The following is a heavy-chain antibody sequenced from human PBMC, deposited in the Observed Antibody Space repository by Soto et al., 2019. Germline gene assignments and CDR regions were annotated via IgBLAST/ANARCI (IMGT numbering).Heavy chain of an antibody. V-gene: IGHV1-69*12. CDR1: GGTFSNYA. D-gene: IGHD1-20*01. J-gene: IGHJ4*02. CDR3: TRAHNWNIPPYFFDD. Sequence: QVQLVQSGAEVKKPGSSVKVSCKASGGTFSNYAISWVRQAPGQGLEWMGGINPIFATSNYAQKFQGRGMITADEYTSTAYMELSSRISEDTAVYYCTRAHNWNIPPYFFDDWGQGTLITVSS. CDR2: INPIFATS.